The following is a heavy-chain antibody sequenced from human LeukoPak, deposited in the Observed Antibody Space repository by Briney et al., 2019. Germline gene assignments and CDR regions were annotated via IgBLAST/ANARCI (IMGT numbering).Heavy chain of an antibody. CDR3: SGERKGFSSGFFYY. V-gene: IGHV4-34*01. J-gene: IGHJ1*01. CDR1: GGSFSGYY. Sequence: SETLSLTCAVYGGSFSGYYWSWIRQPPGKGLEWIGEINHSGSTNYNPSLKSRVTISVDTSKNQFSLKLSSVTAADTAVYYCSGERKGFSSGFFYYWGQGTLVTVSS. CDR2: INHSGST. D-gene: IGHD6-19*01.